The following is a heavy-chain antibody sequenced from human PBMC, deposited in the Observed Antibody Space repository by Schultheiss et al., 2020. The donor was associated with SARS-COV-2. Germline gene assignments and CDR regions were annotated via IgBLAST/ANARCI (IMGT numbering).Heavy chain of an antibody. V-gene: IGHV2-70*11. CDR1: GFSLSTSGMC. J-gene: IGHJ3*02. Sequence: SGPTLVKPTQTLTLTCTFSGFSLSTSGMCVSWIRQPPGKALEWLARIDWDDDKYYSTSLKTRLTISKDTSKNQVVLTMTNMDPVDTATYYCARTLYYDFWSGYILPPRDAFDIWGQGTMVTVSS. CDR3: ARTLYYDFWSGYILPPRDAFDI. D-gene: IGHD3-3*01. CDR2: IDWDDDK.